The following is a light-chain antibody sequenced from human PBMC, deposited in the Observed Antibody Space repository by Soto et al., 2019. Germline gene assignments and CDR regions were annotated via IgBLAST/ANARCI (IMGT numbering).Light chain of an antibody. CDR1: SSDVGGYNY. Sequence: QSALTQPRSVSGSHGQSVTISCTGTSSDVGGYNYVSWYQQHPGKAPKLMIYDVRERSSGVPDRFSGSKSGNTASLTISGLQAEDEADYYCCSYAGSFYVFGTGTKLTVL. CDR2: DVR. V-gene: IGLV2-11*01. J-gene: IGLJ1*01. CDR3: CSYAGSFYV.